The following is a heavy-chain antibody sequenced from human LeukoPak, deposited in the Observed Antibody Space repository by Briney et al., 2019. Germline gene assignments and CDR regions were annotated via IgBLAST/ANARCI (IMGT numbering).Heavy chain of an antibody. Sequence: GGSLRLXCAASGFSFSYFWMHWVRQAPGKWLVWVSCINRDGSGTSYADSVKGRFTISRDNAKNTLSLQMNSLRAEDTAVYYCTRELEYRGSPDDAFDIWGQGTMVTVSS. CDR2: INRDGSGT. CDR1: GFSFSYFW. D-gene: IGHD1-26*01. V-gene: IGHV3-74*01. CDR3: TRELEYRGSPDDAFDI. J-gene: IGHJ3*02.